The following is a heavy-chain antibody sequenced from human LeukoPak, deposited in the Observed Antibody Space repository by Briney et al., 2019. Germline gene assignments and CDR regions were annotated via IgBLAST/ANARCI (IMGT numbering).Heavy chain of an antibody. D-gene: IGHD5-18*01. CDR2: TYYRSRWSN. CDR1: GDSVSSNSAA. J-gene: IGHJ4*02. Sequence: SQTLSLTCAISGDSVSSNSAAWNWIRQSPSRGLEWLGRTYYRSRWSNEYAVSVKSRIIINPDTSKNQISLQLDSVTPEDTAVYYRARGNSAFHDWGQGTLVTVSS. CDR3: ARGNSAFHD. V-gene: IGHV6-1*01.